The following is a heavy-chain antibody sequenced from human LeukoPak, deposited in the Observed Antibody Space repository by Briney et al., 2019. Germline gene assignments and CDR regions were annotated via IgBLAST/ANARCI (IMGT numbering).Heavy chain of an antibody. J-gene: IGHJ4*02. CDR2: IYTSGST. V-gene: IGHV4-4*07. CDR1: GGSSNNYY. CDR3: ARESGYYYDTGGYTFDY. D-gene: IGHD3-22*01. Sequence: PSETLSLTCTVSGGSSNNYYGSWIRQSAGKGLEWIGRIYTSGSTNYNPSLKSRVSMSVDTSKNQFSLRLRSVTAADTAVYYCARESGYYYDTGGYTFDYWGQGILVTVSS.